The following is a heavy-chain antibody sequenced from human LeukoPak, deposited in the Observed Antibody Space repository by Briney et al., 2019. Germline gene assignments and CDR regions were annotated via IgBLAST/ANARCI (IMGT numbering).Heavy chain of an antibody. J-gene: IGHJ4*02. Sequence: SETLSLTCAVYIESFSGYYWTWIRQPPGKGPEWIGETNHSGSTNYNPSLKRRVTISADTSKNQFSLTLSSVTAADTAMYYCARVRGDLSIDFWGQGNLVTVSS. D-gene: IGHD2-21*02. CDR1: IESFSGYY. CDR3: ARVRGDLSIDF. V-gene: IGHV4-34*01. CDR2: TNHSGST.